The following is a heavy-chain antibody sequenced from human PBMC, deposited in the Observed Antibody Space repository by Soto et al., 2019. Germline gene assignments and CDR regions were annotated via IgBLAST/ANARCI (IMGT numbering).Heavy chain of an antibody. CDR2: IYYSGST. J-gene: IGHJ3*02. D-gene: IGHD4-17*01. CDR3: VSESTVTDAFDI. V-gene: IGHV4-59*01. Sequence: SETLSLTCTVSGGSISSYFWSWIRQPPGKGLEWIGYIYYSGSTNYNPSLKSRVAISVDTSKNQFSLKLSSVTAADTAVYYCVSESTVTDAFDIWGQGTMVTVSS. CDR1: GGSISSYF.